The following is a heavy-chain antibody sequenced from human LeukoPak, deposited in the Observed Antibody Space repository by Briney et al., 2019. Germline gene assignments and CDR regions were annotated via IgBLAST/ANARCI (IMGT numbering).Heavy chain of an antibody. CDR1: GFTFSSYW. Sequence: PGGSLRLSCAASGFTFSSYWMHWVRQAPGQGLVWVSRINSEGGSTSYAGSVKGRFTISRDNAKNTLYLQMNSLRAEDTAVYYCARARCPGDYRGQGTLVTVSS. CDR2: INSEGGST. V-gene: IGHV3-74*01. D-gene: IGHD2-8*01. CDR3: ARARCPGDY. J-gene: IGHJ4*02.